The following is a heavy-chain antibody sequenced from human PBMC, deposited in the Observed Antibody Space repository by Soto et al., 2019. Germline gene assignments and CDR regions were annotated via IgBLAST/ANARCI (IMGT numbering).Heavy chain of an antibody. CDR2: ISRGDVYI. CDR1: GFIFSSYD. CDR3: ARDIWLGLFGELLPLYGMDV. V-gene: IGHV3-21*01. J-gene: IGHJ6*02. D-gene: IGHD3-10*02. Sequence: EVQLVESGGGLVKPGESLRLSCAASGFIFSSYDMSWVRQAPGKGLEWVSSISRGDVYIYYPDSLKGRFTISRDNAKNSLYLQMNSLRDEDSAVYYCARDIWLGLFGELLPLYGMDVWGQGTTVTVSS.